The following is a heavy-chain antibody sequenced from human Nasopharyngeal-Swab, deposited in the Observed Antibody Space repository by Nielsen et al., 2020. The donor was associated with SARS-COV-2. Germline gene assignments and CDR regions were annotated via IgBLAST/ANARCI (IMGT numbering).Heavy chain of an antibody. CDR1: GFTVSSNY. V-gene: IGHV3-53*01. CDR3: ARELTYYYDSSSYYYYGMDV. J-gene: IGHJ6*02. CDR2: IYSGGST. D-gene: IGHD3-22*01. Sequence: GGSLRLSCAASGFTVSSNYMSWVRQAPGKGLEWVSVIYSGGSTYYADSVKGRFTISRGNSKNTLYLQMNSLRAEDTAVYYCARELTYYYDSSSYYYYGMDVWSQGTTVTVSS.